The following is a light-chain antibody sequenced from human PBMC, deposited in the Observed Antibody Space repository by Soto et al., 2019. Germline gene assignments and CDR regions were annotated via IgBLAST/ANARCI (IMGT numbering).Light chain of an antibody. CDR1: TTDIDNYDS. Sequence: QSALTRPPSVSGSPGQSVTISCTATTTDIDNYDSVSWYQQAPGTAPKLIIYDVNNRPSGAPDRFSGSTSGNTASLTISGLQAQEETDYFCSLYSSNGSLIFGTGTKATVL. V-gene: IGLV2-18*01. CDR3: SLYSSNGSLI. J-gene: IGLJ1*01. CDR2: DVN.